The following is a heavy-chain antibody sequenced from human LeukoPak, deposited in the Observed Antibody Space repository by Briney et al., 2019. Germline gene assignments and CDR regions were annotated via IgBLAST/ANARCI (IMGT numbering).Heavy chain of an antibody. V-gene: IGHV4-34*01. CDR1: GGSFSGYY. CDR3: ARTYTGYYYYFMDV. CDR2: INHSGST. D-gene: IGHD2-2*02. J-gene: IGHJ6*03. Sequence: SETLSLTCAVYGGSFSGYYWSWIRQPPGKGLEWIGEINHSGSTNYNPSLKSRLTISVDTSKNQFSLKLSSVTAADTAVYYCARTYTGYYYYFMDVWGKGTTVTVSS.